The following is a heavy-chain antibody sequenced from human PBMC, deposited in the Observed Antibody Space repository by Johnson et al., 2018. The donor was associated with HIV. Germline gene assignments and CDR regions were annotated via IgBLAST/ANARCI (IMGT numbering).Heavy chain of an antibody. CDR3: ARDGQDRDDAFDI. D-gene: IGHD3-22*01. J-gene: IGHJ3*02. Sequence: VQLVESGGGLVQPGGSLRLSCAASGFTVSSNYMSWVRQAPGKGLEWVSVIYSGGSTYYADSVKGRFTISRDNSKNTLYLQMNSLRAEDTDVYYCARDGQDRDDAFDIWGQGTMVTVSS. CDR1: GFTVSSNY. V-gene: IGHV3-66*01. CDR2: IYSGGST.